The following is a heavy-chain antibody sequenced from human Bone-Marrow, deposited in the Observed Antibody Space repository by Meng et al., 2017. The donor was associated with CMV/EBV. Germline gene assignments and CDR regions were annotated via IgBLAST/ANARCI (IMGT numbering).Heavy chain of an antibody. J-gene: IGHJ4*02. Sequence: GGSLKISCAASGFTFSSYAMHWVRQAPGKGLEWVAVISYDGSNKYYADSVKGRFTFSRDNSKNALYLRMNSLRAEDTAVYYCARGGAGGYYYSSGSYVVRWYFDYWGQGTLVTVSS. CDR3: ARGGAGGYYYSSGSYVVRWYFDY. CDR1: GFTFSSYA. CDR2: ISYDGSNK. D-gene: IGHD3-10*01. V-gene: IGHV3-30*04.